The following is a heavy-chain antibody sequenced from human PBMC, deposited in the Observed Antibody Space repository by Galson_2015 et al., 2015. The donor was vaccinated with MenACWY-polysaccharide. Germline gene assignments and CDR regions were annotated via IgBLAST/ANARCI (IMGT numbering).Heavy chain of an antibody. CDR1: GYTFTSYF. V-gene: IGHV1-46*01. Sequence: SVKVSCKASGYTFTSYFLHWLRQAPGQGLEWMGRINPSADSTHYAQKFRGRVTMTRDTSTSTVYMDLISLTSEDTAVYYCARVLGGTCYFDYWGQATPVTVSS. CDR3: ARVLGGTCYFDY. D-gene: IGHD4-23*01. CDR2: INPSADST. J-gene: IGHJ4*02.